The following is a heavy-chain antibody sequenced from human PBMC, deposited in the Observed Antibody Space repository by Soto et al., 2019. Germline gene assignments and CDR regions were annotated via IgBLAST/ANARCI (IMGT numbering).Heavy chain of an antibody. V-gene: IGHV3-23*01. CDR1: GFTFSSYA. D-gene: IGHD4-17*01. CDR3: ALYGDYEFFAFDI. J-gene: IGHJ3*02. Sequence: EVQLLESGGGLVQPGGSLRLSCAASGFTFSSYAMSWVRQAPGKGLEWVSAISGSGGSTYYADSVKGRFTISRDNSKNTLYLQINSLRAEDTAVYYCALYGDYEFFAFDIWGQGTMVTVSS. CDR2: ISGSGGST.